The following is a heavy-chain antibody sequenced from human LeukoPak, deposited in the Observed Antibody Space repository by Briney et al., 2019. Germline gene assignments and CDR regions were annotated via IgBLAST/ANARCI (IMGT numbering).Heavy chain of an antibody. CDR3: ARDRLRDYYDSSGYYDY. CDR2: INPNSGGT. CDR1: GYAFTGYY. Sequence: ASVKVSCKASGYAFTGYYMHWVRQAPGQGLEWMGWINPNSGGTNYAQKFQGRVTMTRDTSISTAYMELSRLRSDDTAVYYCARDRLRDYYDSSGYYDYWGQGTLVTVSS. J-gene: IGHJ4*02. V-gene: IGHV1-2*02. D-gene: IGHD3-22*01.